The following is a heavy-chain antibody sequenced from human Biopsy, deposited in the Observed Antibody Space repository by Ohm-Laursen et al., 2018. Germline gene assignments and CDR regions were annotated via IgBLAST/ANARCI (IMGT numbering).Heavy chain of an antibody. J-gene: IGHJ6*02. CDR2: INPTGGTT. D-gene: IGHD3-9*01. Sequence: SSVEVSCKAPGGTFSRYGINWVRQAPGQGLEWMGIINPTGGTTSYAEKFQGRVTLTRDTSTGTVYLELNSLIYEDTALYYCARDETGSSVFGPYYYGMDVWGQGTTVTVSS. CDR1: GGTFSRYG. CDR3: ARDETGSSVFGPYYYGMDV. V-gene: IGHV1-46*01.